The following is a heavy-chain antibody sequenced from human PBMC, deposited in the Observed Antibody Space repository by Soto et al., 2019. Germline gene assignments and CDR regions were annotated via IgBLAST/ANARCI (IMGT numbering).Heavy chain of an antibody. V-gene: IGHV4-30-2*01. Sequence: PSETLSLTCAVSGGSISSGGYSWSWMRQPPGKGLECIGYIYHSGSTYYNPSLKSRVTISVDRSKNQFSLKLSSVTAADTAVYYCARVPDVWGQGNTVTVS. CDR1: GGSISSGGYS. J-gene: IGHJ6*02. CDR2: IYHSGST. CDR3: ARVPDV.